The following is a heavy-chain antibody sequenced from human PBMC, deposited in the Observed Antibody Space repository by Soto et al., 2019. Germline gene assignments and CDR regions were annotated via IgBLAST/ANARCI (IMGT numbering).Heavy chain of an antibody. CDR1: GFTFSTYT. V-gene: IGHV3-23*03. D-gene: IGHD5-18*01. J-gene: IGHJ1*01. CDR2: IFPGGST. CDR3: ARDRTIYGYRYFQH. Sequence: PGGSLRLSFAASGFTFSTYTMNWFRQAPGKGLEWVAGIFPGGSTYYADSVKGRFTISRDHSKSSVYLQMSSLRAADTAVYYCARDRTIYGYRYFQHWGQGTLFTVSS.